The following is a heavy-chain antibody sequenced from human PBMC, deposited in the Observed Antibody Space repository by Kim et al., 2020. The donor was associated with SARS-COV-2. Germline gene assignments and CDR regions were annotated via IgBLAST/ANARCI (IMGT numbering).Heavy chain of an antibody. CDR1: GGSVSSGSYY. J-gene: IGHJ5*02. Sequence: SETLSLTCTVSGGSVSSGSYYWSWIRQPPGKGLEWIGYIYYSGSTNYNPSLKSRVTISVDTSKNQFSLKLSSVTAADTAVYYCAREQVATNGGNWFDPWGQGTLVTVSS. CDR2: IYYSGST. V-gene: IGHV4-61*01. CDR3: AREQVATNGGNWFDP. D-gene: IGHD5-12*01.